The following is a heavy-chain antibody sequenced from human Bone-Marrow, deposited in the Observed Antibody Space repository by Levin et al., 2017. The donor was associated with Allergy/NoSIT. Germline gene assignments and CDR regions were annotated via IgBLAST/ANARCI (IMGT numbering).Heavy chain of an antibody. V-gene: IGHV3-48*03. D-gene: IGHD2-21*01. CDR3: APALTHIDGRWYFDY. CDR1: GFTFSSYE. CDR2: ISGNSGII. J-gene: IGHJ4*02. Sequence: SCAASGFTFSSYEMNWVRLVPGKGLEWISFISGNSGIIHYADSVKGRFTISRDNAKNALYLQMNSLRAEDTAVYYCAPALTHIDGRWYFDYWGQGTLVTVSS.